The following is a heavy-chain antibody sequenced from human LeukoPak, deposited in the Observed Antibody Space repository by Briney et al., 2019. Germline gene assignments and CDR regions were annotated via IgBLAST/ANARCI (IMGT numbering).Heavy chain of an antibody. D-gene: IGHD3-22*01. CDR2: INPGGSHT. CDR1: NYNFANYW. Sequence: GESLKISCKASNYNFANYWIGWVRQMPGKGLEWMGIINPGGSHTLYSPSFQGQVTISVDRSTTTAFLQWVALKASDTAVYYCARRNFSSVWFDPWGQGTPVTVSS. J-gene: IGHJ5*02. CDR3: ARRNFSSVWFDP. V-gene: IGHV5-51*01.